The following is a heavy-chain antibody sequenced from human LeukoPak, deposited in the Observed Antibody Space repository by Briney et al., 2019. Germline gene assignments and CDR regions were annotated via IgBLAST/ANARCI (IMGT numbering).Heavy chain of an antibody. V-gene: IGHV3-23*01. CDR2: ISGSGGST. J-gene: IGHJ4*02. D-gene: IGHD6-13*01. CDR3: AKRTSGSSWYSSDY. Sequence: PGGSLRLSCAASGFTFSSYAMSWVRQAPGKGLEWVSAISGSGGSTYYADSVKGRFTISRDNSKNTLYLQMNSLRAEDTAVYYCAKRTSGSSWYSSDYWGQGTLVTVSS. CDR1: GFTFSSYA.